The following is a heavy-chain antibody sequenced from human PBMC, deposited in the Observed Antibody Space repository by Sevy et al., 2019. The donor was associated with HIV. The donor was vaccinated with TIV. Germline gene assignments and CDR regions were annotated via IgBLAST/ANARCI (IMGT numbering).Heavy chain of an antibody. V-gene: IGHV3-23*01. J-gene: IGHJ4*02. CDR1: GFTFSSYA. D-gene: IGHD3-22*01. CDR3: AKDLYYYDSSGYYTFDY. Sequence: GGSLRLSCAASGFTFSSYAMSWVRQAPGKGLEWVSAIGGSGGSTYYADSVKGRFTISRDNSKNTLYLQMNGLRAEDTAVSYCAKDLYYYDSSGYYTFDYWGQGTLVTVSS. CDR2: IGGSGGST.